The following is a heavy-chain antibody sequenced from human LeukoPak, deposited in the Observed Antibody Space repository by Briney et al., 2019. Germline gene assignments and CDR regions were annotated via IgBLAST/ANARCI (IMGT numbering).Heavy chain of an antibody. CDR2: ISAYNGNT. V-gene: IGHV1-18*04. D-gene: IGHD4-17*01. J-gene: IGHJ4*02. CDR1: GYTFTSYG. Sequence: ASVKVSCKASGYTFTSYGISWVRQAPGPGLEWMGWISAYNGNTNYAQKLQGRVTMTTDTSTSTAYMELRSLRSDDTAVYYCARVDYGDYNFDYWGQGTLVTVSS. CDR3: ARVDYGDYNFDY.